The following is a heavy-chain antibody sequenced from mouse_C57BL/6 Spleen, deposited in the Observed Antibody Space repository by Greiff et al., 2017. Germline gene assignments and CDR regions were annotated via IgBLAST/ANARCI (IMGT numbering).Heavy chain of an antibody. CDR3: ARDEVTSSSWFAY. Sequence: QVQLKESGAELARPGASVKLSCKASGYTFTSYGISWVKQRTGQGLEWIGEIYPRSGNTYYNEKFKGKATLTADKSSSTAYMELRSLTSEDSAVYFCARDEVTSSSWFAYWGQGTLVTVSA. J-gene: IGHJ3*01. D-gene: IGHD2-2*01. CDR2: IYPRSGNT. V-gene: IGHV1-81*01. CDR1: GYTFTSYG.